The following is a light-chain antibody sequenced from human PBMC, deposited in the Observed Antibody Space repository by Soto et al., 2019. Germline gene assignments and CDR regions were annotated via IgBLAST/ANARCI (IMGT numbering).Light chain of an antibody. CDR2: GAS. CDR1: QSVSSN. V-gene: IGKV3-15*01. J-gene: IGKJ3*01. CDR3: QQYNNWPFT. Sequence: EIVRTKSPATLSVSPGERATLSCRASQSVSSNLAWYQQKPGQAPRLLIYGASTRATGIPARFSGSGSGTEFTRTIISLQSGDFAVYYCQQYNNWPFTFGPGTKVDIK.